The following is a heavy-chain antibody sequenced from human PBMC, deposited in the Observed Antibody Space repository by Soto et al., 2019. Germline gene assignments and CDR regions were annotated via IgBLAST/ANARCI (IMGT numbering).Heavy chain of an antibody. J-gene: IGHJ4*02. D-gene: IGHD3-22*01. V-gene: IGHV3-74*01. CDR3: ARSEYYYDSSGYYPIVDYFDY. CDR2: INSDGSST. CDR1: GFTFSSYW. Sequence: EVQLVESGGGLVQPGGSLRLSCAASGFTFSSYWMHWVRQAPGKGLVWVSRINSDGSSTSYADSVKGRFTISRDNAKNTLYLQMTSLRAEDTAVYYCARSEYYYDSSGYYPIVDYFDYWGQGTLVTVSS.